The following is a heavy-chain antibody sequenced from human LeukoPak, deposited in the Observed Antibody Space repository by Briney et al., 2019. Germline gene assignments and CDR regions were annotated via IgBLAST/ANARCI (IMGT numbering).Heavy chain of an antibody. CDR1: GGTFSSYA. Sequence: SVKVSCXASGGTFSSYAISWVRQAPGQGLGWMGGIIPIFGTANYAQKFQGRVTITTDESTSTAYMELSGLRSEDTAVYYCARWGVTMVVMGYFDYWGQGTLVTVSS. CDR3: ARWGVTMVVMGYFDY. V-gene: IGHV1-69*05. J-gene: IGHJ4*02. D-gene: IGHD4-23*01. CDR2: IIPIFGTA.